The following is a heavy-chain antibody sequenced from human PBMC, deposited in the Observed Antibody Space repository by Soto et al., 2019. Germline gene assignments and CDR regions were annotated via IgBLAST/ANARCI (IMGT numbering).Heavy chain of an antibody. CDR3: ARALGIAAAGTFWYFDL. Sequence: QLQLQESGSGLVKPSQTLSLTCAVSGGSISSGGYSWSWIRQPPGKGLEWIGYIYHSGSTYYNPSLKSRVTISVDRSKYQFSLKRSSVTAADTAVYYCARALGIAAAGTFWYFDLWGRGTLVTVSS. CDR1: GGSISSGGYS. J-gene: IGHJ2*01. CDR2: IYHSGST. D-gene: IGHD6-13*01. V-gene: IGHV4-30-2*01.